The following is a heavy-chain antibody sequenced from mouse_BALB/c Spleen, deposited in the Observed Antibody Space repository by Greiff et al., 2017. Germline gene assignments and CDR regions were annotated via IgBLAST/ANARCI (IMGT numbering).Heavy chain of an antibody. CDR3: ARSGYGSSFDD. CDR1: GFNIKDTY. V-gene: IGHV14-3*02. D-gene: IGHD1-1*01. Sequence: VQLKESGAELVKPGASVKLSCTASGFNIKDTYMHWVKQRPEQGLEWIGRIDPANGNTKYDPKFQGKATITADTSSNTAYLQLSSLTSEDTAVYYCARSGYGSSFDDWGQGTTLTVSS. CDR2: IDPANGNT. J-gene: IGHJ2*01.